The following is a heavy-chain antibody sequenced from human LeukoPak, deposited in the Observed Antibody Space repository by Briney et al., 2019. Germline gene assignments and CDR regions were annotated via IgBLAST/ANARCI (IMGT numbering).Heavy chain of an antibody. D-gene: IGHD3-22*01. Sequence: GGSLRLSCAASGFTVSNSYMRWVRQAPGKGLEWVSSIYSRGSTSYVDSVKGRFTISRDNSKNTLFLQMNSLRVEDTAVYYCARDYYGPWGQGTLVTVSS. CDR3: ARDYYGP. V-gene: IGHV3-66*03. CDR1: GFTVSNSY. J-gene: IGHJ5*02. CDR2: IYSRGST.